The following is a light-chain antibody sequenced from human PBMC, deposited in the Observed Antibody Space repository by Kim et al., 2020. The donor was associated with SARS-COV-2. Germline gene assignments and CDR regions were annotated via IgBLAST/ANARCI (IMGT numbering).Light chain of an antibody. J-gene: IGKJ1*01. CDR2: IAS. Sequence: ASVGDRVTMSCRTSHVISNYLAWYQQKPGKVPNLLIYIASKLQSGVPSRFSAGGFGTDFTLTISNLQPEDVATYYCQNYKSAPRTFGQGTKVEIK. V-gene: IGKV1-27*01. CDR1: HVISNY. CDR3: QNYKSAPRT.